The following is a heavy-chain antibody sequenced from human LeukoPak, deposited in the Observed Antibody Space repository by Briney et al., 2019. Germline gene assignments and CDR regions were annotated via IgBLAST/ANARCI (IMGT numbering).Heavy chain of an antibody. CDR2: ISSSSSYI. CDR3: ASLWGYDILTGYYGFDY. Sequence: KPGGSLRLSCAASGFTFSSYSMNWVRQAPGKGLEWVPSISSSSSYIYYADSVKGRFTISRDNAKNSLYLQMNSLRAEDTAVYYCASLWGYDILTGYYGFDYWGQGTLVTVSS. V-gene: IGHV3-21*01. CDR1: GFTFSSYS. D-gene: IGHD3-9*01. J-gene: IGHJ4*02.